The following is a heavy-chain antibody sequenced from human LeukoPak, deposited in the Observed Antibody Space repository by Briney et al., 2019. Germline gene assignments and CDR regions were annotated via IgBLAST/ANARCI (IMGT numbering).Heavy chain of an antibody. CDR1: GGTFSSYA. J-gene: IGHJ6*03. CDR3: ASTTVTRYYYYYMDV. V-gene: IGHV1-69*05. CDR2: IIPIFGTA. D-gene: IGHD4-11*01. Sequence: AASVKVSCKASGGTFSSYAISWVRQAPGQGLEWMGGIIPIFGTANYAQKFQGRVTITTDESTSTAYMELSSLRSEDTAVYYCASTTVTRYYYYYMDVWGKGTTVTVSS.